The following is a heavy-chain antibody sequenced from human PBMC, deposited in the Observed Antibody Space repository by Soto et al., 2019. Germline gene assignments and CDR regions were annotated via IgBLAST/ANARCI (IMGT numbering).Heavy chain of an antibody. D-gene: IGHD3-9*01. J-gene: IGHJ6*02. CDR1: GGTFSSYA. Sequence: QVQLVQSGAEVKKPGSSVKVSCKASGGTFSSYAISWVRQAPGQGLEWMGGIIPICGTANYAQKFQGRVTITADESTSTAYMELSSLRSEDTAVYYCARSSRGYFDWSFYYYYGMDVWGQGTTVTVSS. V-gene: IGHV1-69*01. CDR2: IIPICGTA. CDR3: ARSSRGYFDWSFYYYYGMDV.